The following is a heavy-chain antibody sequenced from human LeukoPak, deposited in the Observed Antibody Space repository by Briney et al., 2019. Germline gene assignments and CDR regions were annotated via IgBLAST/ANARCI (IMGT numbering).Heavy chain of an antibody. D-gene: IGHD6-19*01. CDR3: ASSPRIAVAGLYYYYYYMDV. J-gene: IGHJ6*03. CDR2: IYYSGST. CDR1: GGSISSSSYY. Sequence: SETLSLTCTVSGGSISSSSYYWGWIRQPPGKGLEWIGSIYYSGSTYYNPSLKSRVTISVDTSKNQFSLKLSSVTAADTAVYYCASSPRIAVAGLYYYYYYMDVWGKGTTVTVSS. V-gene: IGHV4-39*01.